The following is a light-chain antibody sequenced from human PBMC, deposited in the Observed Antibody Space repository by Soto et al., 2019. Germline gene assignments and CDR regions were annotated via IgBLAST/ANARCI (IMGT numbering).Light chain of an antibody. CDR1: QSVSTY. CDR3: QQRSNWPLT. J-gene: IGKJ4*01. V-gene: IGKV3-11*01. Sequence: EIVLTQSPATLSLSPGERAALSCRASQSVSTYLAWYQQKPGQPPRLLISDASKRATGIPARFSGSGSGTDFALTISSLEPEDFVVYYCQQRSNWPLTFGGGTKVDIK. CDR2: DAS.